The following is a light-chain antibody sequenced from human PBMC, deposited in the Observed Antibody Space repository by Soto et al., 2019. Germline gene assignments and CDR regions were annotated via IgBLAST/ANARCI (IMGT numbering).Light chain of an antibody. CDR2: AAS. Sequence: DIQMTQSPSSLSASVGDRVTITCRASQSISSYLNWYQQKPGKAPKLLIYAASTLQSGVPSRFSGSGSGTEFTLTISSLQPEDFATYYCQQLDGYPITFGQGTRLEIK. CDR1: QSISSY. J-gene: IGKJ5*01. CDR3: QQLDGYPIT. V-gene: IGKV1-9*01.